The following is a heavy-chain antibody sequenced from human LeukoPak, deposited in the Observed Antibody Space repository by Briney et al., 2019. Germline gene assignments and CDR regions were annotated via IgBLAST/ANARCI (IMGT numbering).Heavy chain of an antibody. CDR2: IYYSGST. V-gene: IGHV4-61*01. Sequence: SETLSLTCTVSGYSISSGYYWSWIRQPPGKGLEWIGYIYYSGSTNYNPSLKSRVTISVDTSKNQFSLKLSSVTAVDTAVYYCARDSGYSYGHFDYWGQGTLVIVSS. CDR3: ARDSGYSYGHFDY. J-gene: IGHJ4*02. D-gene: IGHD5-18*01. CDR1: GYSISSGYY.